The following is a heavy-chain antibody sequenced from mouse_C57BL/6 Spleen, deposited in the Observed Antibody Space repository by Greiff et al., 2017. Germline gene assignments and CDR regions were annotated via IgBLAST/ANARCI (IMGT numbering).Heavy chain of an antibody. Sequence: QVQLQQSGAELMKPGASVKLSCKATGYTFTGYWIEWVKQRPGHGLEWIGEILPGSGSTHYNEKFKGKATFTADPSSNTAYMQLSSLTTEDTAIYDLARGDGYEYYAMDYWGQGTSVTVSS. CDR1: GYTFTGYW. CDR2: ILPGSGST. J-gene: IGHJ4*01. CDR3: ARGDGYEYYAMDY. D-gene: IGHD2-3*01. V-gene: IGHV1-9*01.